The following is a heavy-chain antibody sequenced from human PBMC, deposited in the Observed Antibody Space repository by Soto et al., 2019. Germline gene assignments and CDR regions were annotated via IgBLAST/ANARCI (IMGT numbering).Heavy chain of an antibody. Sequence: QVQLVESGGGVVQPGRSLRLSCAASGFTFSRHTMHWVRQAPGKELEWVAAISDDGSNTYYADSVKGRFTISRDNSKNTLYLQMNSLSSEDTAVHHCAREVYDDFWSCFNTHPYYFDDWGHGTLVTVSS. D-gene: IGHD3-3*01. J-gene: IGHJ4*01. CDR2: ISDDGSNT. V-gene: IGHV3-30-3*01. CDR1: GFTFSRHT. CDR3: AREVYDDFWSCFNTHPYYFDD.